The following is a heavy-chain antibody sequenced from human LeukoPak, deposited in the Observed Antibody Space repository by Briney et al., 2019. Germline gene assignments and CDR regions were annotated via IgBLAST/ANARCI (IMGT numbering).Heavy chain of an antibody. Sequence: GRSLRLSCAASGFTFSSYAMHWVRQAPGKGLEWVALISYDGSNKYYADSVKGRFTISRDNSKNTLYLQMNSLRAEDTAVYYCAKEGSGYSYGHTFDYWGQGTLVTVSS. CDR2: ISYDGSNK. CDR1: GFTFSSYA. V-gene: IGHV3-30*04. J-gene: IGHJ4*02. CDR3: AKEGSGYSYGHTFDY. D-gene: IGHD5-18*01.